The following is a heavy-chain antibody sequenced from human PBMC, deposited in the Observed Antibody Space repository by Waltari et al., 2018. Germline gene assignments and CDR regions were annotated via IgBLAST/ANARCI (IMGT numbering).Heavy chain of an antibody. J-gene: IGHJ5*02. CDR3: ARDRIAAASNWFDP. V-gene: IGHV4-34*01. D-gene: IGHD6-13*01. Sequence: QVQLQQWGAGLLKPSETLSLTCAVYGGSFSGYYWSWIRQPPGKGLEWIGEINHSGSTNYNPSLKSRVTISVDTSKNQFSLKLSSVTAADTAVYYCARDRIAAASNWFDPWGQGTLVTVSS. CDR1: GGSFSGYY. CDR2: INHSGST.